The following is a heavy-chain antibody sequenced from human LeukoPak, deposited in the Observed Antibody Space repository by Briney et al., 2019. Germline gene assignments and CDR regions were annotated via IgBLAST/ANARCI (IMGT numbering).Heavy chain of an antibody. CDR3: ARGLRWYDFDY. CDR1: GYTFTSYD. CDR2: MSPNSGNT. V-gene: IGHV1-8*01. J-gene: IGHJ4*02. Sequence: ASVTVSYKASGYTFTSYDINWVRQATGPALEWMGWMSPNSGNTGYAQKFQGRVTMTRNTSISTAYMELSSLRSEDTAVYYCARGLRWYDFDYWGQGTLVTVSS. D-gene: IGHD4-17*01.